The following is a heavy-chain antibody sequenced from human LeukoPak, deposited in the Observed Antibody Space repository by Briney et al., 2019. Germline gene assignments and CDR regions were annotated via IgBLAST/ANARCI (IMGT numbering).Heavy chain of an antibody. CDR1: GGSISSGGYY. CDR2: IYHSGST. J-gene: IGHJ6*02. V-gene: IGHV4-30-4*01. Sequence: SQTQSLTCTVSGGSISSGGYYWSWIRQPPGKGLEWIGYIYHSGSTYYNPSLKSRVTISVDTSNNHFSLQLSSVTAADTAVYYCARSIAPAYYYYYAMDVWGPGTTVTVSS. CDR3: ARSIAPAYYYYYAMDV.